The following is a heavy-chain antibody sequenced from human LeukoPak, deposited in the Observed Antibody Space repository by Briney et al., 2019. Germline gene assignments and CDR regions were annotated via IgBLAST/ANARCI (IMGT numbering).Heavy chain of an antibody. D-gene: IGHD3-22*01. Sequence: SGPTLVNPTQTLTLTCTFSGFSLTTSGVGVGWIRQPPGKALEWFAPINWDHQKVYSTSLQSRLSITKDTSKNQVILTMTNVDPVDTATYYCAHRRDSGGYHYRWWFAPWGQRTLVTVSS. CDR1: GFSLTTSGVG. J-gene: IGHJ5*02. CDR3: AHRRDSGGYHYRWWFAP. CDR2: INWDHQK. V-gene: IGHV2-5*02.